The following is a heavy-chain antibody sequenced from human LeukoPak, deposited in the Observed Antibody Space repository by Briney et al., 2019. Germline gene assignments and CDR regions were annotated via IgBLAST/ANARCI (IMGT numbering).Heavy chain of an antibody. CDR1: GVTSNY. CDR3: AGGGEAARSLAY. Sequence: GGSLRLSCAASGVTSNYMTWVRQAPGKGLEWVSVIYNGGTTYYADSVKGRFTISRDNSKSALFVYLQMNSLRTDDTALYYCAGGGEAARSLAYWGQGALVTVSS. D-gene: IGHD6-6*01. J-gene: IGHJ4*02. V-gene: IGHV3-66*02. CDR2: IYNGGTT.